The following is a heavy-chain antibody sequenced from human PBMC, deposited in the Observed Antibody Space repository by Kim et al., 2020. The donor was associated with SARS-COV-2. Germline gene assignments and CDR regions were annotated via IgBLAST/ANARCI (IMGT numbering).Heavy chain of an antibody. CDR2: IDHIGRT. V-gene: IGHV4-34*01. Sequence: SETLSLTCAVYVGSFSGYSWSWIRQPPGKGLEWIGEIDHIGRTNYNPSFRSRVTMSVDTSKNQFSLKLNSVTATDTATDYCARLCSGGSCTQGYWGQGTLVTASS. CDR3: ARLCSGGSCTQGY. J-gene: IGHJ4*02. D-gene: IGHD2-15*01. CDR1: VGSFSGYS.